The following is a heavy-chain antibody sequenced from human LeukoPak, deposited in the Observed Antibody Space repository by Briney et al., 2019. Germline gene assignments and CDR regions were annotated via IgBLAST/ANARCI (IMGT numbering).Heavy chain of an antibody. D-gene: IGHD3-16*01. Sequence: PGRSLRLSCAASGFTFSASTLDSARQPPGKGLEWVGRNRRETNSYTTEYAATVKGRITISRDDSKYSLYLHMNSLKTEDTAVYHCSRDGGEGGNSAFDIWGQGTMVTVSS. CDR1: GFTFSAST. CDR2: NRRETNSYTT. V-gene: IGHV3-72*01. CDR3: SRDGGEGGNSAFDI. J-gene: IGHJ3*02.